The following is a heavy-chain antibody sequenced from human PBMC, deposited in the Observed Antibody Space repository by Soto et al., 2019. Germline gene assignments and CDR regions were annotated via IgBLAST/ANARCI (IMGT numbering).Heavy chain of an antibody. V-gene: IGHV3-30-3*01. CDR2: ISHNDEPKI. J-gene: IGHJ4*01. D-gene: IGHD3-10*01. Sequence: QVQLVESGGGVVQPGSSLRLSCAASGFSFKNYAFHWVRQAPGKGLEWVALISHNDEPKIFYADSVQGRFTISRDNFKNTVSLQMNSLRDEDTAVYHCASGVREETYYNAFDYSGQGTQVTVSS. CDR3: ASGVREETYYNAFDY. CDR1: GFSFKNYA.